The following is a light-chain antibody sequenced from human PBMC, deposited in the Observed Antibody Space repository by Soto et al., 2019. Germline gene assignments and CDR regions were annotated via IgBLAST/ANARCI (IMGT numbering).Light chain of an antibody. CDR3: QAWDSSTANVV. V-gene: IGLV3-1*01. Sequence: SYELTQPPSVSVSPGQTANITCSGDKLGDKYACWYQQRPGQSPVLVIYQHSKRPSGIPERFSGSNSGNTATLTIRGTQAIDEADYYCQAWDSSTANVVFGGGTKLTVL. J-gene: IGLJ2*01. CDR1: KLGDKY. CDR2: QHS.